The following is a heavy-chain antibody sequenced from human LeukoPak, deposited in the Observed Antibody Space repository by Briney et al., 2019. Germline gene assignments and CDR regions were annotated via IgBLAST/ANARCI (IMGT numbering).Heavy chain of an antibody. CDR1: GYTFTSYD. J-gene: IGHJ6*03. V-gene: IGHV1-8*01. Sequence: ASVKVSCKASGYTFTSYDIYWVRPATGQGLGWMGWFNPNSGNTGYAQKFQGRVTMTRNTSISTAYMELSSLRSEDTAVYYCARGQQLGYYYYYYMDVWGKGTTVTVSS. CDR3: ARGQQLGYYYYYYMDV. D-gene: IGHD6-13*01. CDR2: FNPNSGNT.